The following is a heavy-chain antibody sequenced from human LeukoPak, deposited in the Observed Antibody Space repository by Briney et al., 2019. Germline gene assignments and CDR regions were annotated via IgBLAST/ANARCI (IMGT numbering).Heavy chain of an antibody. CDR3: ARLRRYCSGGSCPRYYYYMDV. V-gene: IGHV3-30*02. Sequence: PGGSLRLSCAASEFTFSNYGMHWVRQAPGKGLEWVAFIRYDGTNKYYADSVKGRFTISRDNSKNTLYLKMNSLRGEDTAVYYCARLRRYCSGGSCPRYYYYMDVWGKGTTVTISS. D-gene: IGHD2-15*01. CDR1: EFTFSNYG. J-gene: IGHJ6*03. CDR2: IRYDGTNK.